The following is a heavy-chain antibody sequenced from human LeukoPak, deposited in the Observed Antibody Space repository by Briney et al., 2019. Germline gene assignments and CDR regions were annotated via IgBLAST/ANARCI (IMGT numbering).Heavy chain of an antibody. CDR2: ISSSSSSYI. D-gene: IGHD3-10*01. J-gene: IGHJ2*01. CDR1: GFTFSSYS. CDR3: ARVPPNSGSKDYWYFDL. Sequence: PGGSLRLSCAASGFTFSSYSMNWVRQAPGKGLEWVSSISSSSSSYIYYADSVKGRFTISRDNAKNSLYLQMNSLRAEDTAVYYCARVPPNSGSKDYWYFDLWGRGTLVTVSS. V-gene: IGHV3-21*01.